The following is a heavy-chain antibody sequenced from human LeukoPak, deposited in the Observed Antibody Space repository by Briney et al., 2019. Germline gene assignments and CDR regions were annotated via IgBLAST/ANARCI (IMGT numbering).Heavy chain of an antibody. Sequence: GESLKISCQVSVYRFTDYWIGWVRQMPGKGLESVGIIYPGDSDTTYSPSFQGQVTISADKSISTVYLQWTSLKASDTAIYYCARQSRDGSKTRGYYFDYWGQGTLVTVSS. CDR1: VYRFTDYW. CDR3: ARQSRDGSKTRGYYFDY. CDR2: IYPGDSDT. J-gene: IGHJ4*02. D-gene: IGHD5-24*01. V-gene: IGHV5-51*01.